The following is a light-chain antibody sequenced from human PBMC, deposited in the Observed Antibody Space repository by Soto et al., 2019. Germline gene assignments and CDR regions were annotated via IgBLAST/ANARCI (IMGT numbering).Light chain of an antibody. J-gene: IGKJ2*01. CDR1: QGISSY. Sequence: AIRMTQSPSSLSASTGDRVTITCRASQGISSYLAWYQQKPGKAPKLLIYAASTLQSGVPSRFSGSGSGTDLTLTISCLQSEDFATYYCQQYYSYRPYTFGQGTKLEIK. V-gene: IGKV1-8*01. CDR2: AAS. CDR3: QQYYSYRPYT.